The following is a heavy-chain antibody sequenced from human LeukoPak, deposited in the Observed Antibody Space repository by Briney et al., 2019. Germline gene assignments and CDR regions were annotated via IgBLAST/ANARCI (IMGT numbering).Heavy chain of an antibody. CDR2: IWYDGSNK. Sequence: PGRSLRLSCAASGFTFSSYGMHWVRQAPGKGLEWVAVIWYDGSNKYYADSVEGRFTISRDNSKNTLYLQMNSLRAEDTAVYYCARDRTTVSIDYWGQGTLVTVSS. V-gene: IGHV3-33*01. J-gene: IGHJ4*02. CDR1: GFTFSSYG. D-gene: IGHD4-17*01. CDR3: ARDRTTVSIDY.